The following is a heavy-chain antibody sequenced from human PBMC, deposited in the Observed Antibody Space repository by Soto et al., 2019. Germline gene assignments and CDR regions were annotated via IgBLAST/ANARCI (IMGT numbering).Heavy chain of an antibody. CDR2: INAGNGNT. V-gene: IGHV1-3*01. Sequence: GASVKVSCKASGYTFTTYAMHWVRQAPGQRFEWMGWINAGNGNTKYSQKFQGRVTITTDTSASTAYMELSSLRSEDTAVYYCARYGSGDCNDGRCYSPFDYWGQGTLVTVSS. J-gene: IGHJ4*02. CDR1: GYTFTTYA. D-gene: IGHD2-15*01. CDR3: ARYGSGDCNDGRCYSPFDY.